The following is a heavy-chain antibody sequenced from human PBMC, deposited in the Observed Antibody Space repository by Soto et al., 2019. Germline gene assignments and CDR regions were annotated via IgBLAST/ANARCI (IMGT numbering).Heavy chain of an antibody. D-gene: IGHD3-10*01. CDR2: ISGDGSGT. CDR3: ARGLRGEYGTYV. J-gene: IGHJ6*02. Sequence: EVQLVESGGGLVQPGGSLRLSCVASGFTYTNYWIHWVHQAPGTGLVWVSRISGDGSGTGYADPVEGRFTISRDNAKNTVYLQMNSLRAEDTAVYYCARGLRGEYGTYVWGQGTTVTVSS. V-gene: IGHV3-74*01. CDR1: GFTYTNYW.